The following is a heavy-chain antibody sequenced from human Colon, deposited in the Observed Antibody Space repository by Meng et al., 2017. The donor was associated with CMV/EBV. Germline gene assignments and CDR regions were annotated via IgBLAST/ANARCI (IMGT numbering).Heavy chain of an antibody. J-gene: IGHJ4*02. D-gene: IGHD2-15*01. CDR1: GFTFDDYA. CDR2: ISWNSGSI. CDR3: ARRYCSGGSCYSYDY. V-gene: IGHV3-9*01. Sequence: SLKISCAASGFTFDDYAMHWVRQAPGKGLEWVSGISWNSGSIGYADSVKGRFTISRDNAENSLYLQMNSLRAEDTALYYCARRYCSGGSCYSYDYWGQGTLVTVSS.